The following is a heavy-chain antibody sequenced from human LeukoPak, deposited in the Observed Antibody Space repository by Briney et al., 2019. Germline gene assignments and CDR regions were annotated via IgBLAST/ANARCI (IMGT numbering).Heavy chain of an antibody. V-gene: IGHV3-53*01. J-gene: IGHJ4*02. CDR1: GFTVSSNY. D-gene: IGHD4-17*01. CDR2: IYTGGST. CDR3: ARVSPNTVTTLQYFDY. Sequence: PGGSLRLSCAPSGFTVSSNYMSWVRQAPGKGLEWVSVIYTGGSTYYADSVKGRFTISRDNSKNTLYLQMNSLSVEDTAVYYCARVSPNTVTTLQYFDYWGQGTLVTVSS.